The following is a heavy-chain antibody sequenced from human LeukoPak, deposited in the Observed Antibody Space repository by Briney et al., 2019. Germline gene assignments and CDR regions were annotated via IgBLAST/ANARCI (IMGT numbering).Heavy chain of an antibody. CDR1: GYTFTSYC. V-gene: IGHV1-46*01. Sequence: ASVKVSCKASGYTFTSYCMHWVRQAPGQGLEWMGIINPSGGSTSYAQKFQGRVTMTRDMSTSTVYMELSSLRSEDTAVYYCARVPPLGGTGFDYWGQGTLVTVSS. J-gene: IGHJ4*02. D-gene: IGHD2-8*02. CDR3: ARVPPLGGTGFDY. CDR2: INPSGGST.